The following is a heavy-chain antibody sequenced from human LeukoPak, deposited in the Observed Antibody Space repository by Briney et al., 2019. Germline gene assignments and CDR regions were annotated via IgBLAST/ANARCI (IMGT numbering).Heavy chain of an antibody. CDR3: ASPPVAQGGYFQH. CDR2: IIPILGIA. V-gene: IGHV1-69*04. J-gene: IGHJ1*01. CDR1: GGTFSSYA. D-gene: IGHD2-15*01. Sequence: SVKVSCKASGGTFSSYAISWVRQAPGQGLEWMGRIIPILGIANYAQKFQGRVTITADKSTSTAYMELSSLRSEDTAVYYCASPPVAQGGYFQHWGQGTLVTVSS.